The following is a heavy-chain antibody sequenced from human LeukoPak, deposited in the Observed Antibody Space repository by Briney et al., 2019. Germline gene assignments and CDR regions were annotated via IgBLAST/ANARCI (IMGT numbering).Heavy chain of an antibody. CDR2: IISIFGTA. CDR3: ARTSRGATFPFDY. CDR1: GGTFSSYA. J-gene: IGHJ4*02. V-gene: IGHV1-69*05. D-gene: IGHD1-26*01. Sequence: ASVRVSCKASGGTFSSYAISWVRQAPGQGLEWMGGIISIFGTASYAQKFQGRVTMTRDTSTSTVYMELSSLRSEDTAVYYCARTSRGATFPFDYWGQGTLVTVSS.